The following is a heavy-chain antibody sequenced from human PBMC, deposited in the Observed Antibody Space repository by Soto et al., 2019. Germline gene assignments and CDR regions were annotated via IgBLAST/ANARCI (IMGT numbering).Heavy chain of an antibody. CDR2: IYSGGST. Sequence: GGSLRLSCAASGFTVSSNYMSWVRQAPGKGLEWVSVIYSGGSTYYADSVKGRFTISRDNSKNTLYLQMNSLRAEDTAVYYCAGVLLWFGDKQPYYYGLDVWGQGTTVTVSS. CDR1: GFTVSSNY. CDR3: AGVLLWFGDKQPYYYGLDV. J-gene: IGHJ6*02. D-gene: IGHD3-10*01. V-gene: IGHV3-53*01.